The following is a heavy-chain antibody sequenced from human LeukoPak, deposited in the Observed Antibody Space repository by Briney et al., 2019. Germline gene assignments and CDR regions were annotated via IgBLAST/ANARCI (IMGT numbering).Heavy chain of an antibody. CDR3: ARDAHDAFDI. CDR1: GYTFTSYY. V-gene: IGHV1-46*01. Sequence: ASVKVSCKASGYTFTSYYMHWVRQAPGQGLEWMGIINPSGGSTSYAQKFQGRVTMTRDTSISTAYMELSRLRSDDTAVYYCARDAHDAFDIWGQGTMVTVSS. J-gene: IGHJ3*02. CDR2: INPSGGST.